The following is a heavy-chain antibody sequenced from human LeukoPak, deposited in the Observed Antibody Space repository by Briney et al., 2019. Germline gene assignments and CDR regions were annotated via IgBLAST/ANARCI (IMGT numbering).Heavy chain of an antibody. CDR3: ARGFAYGDTGSFDY. CDR2: IYYSGST. V-gene: IGHV4-59*01. D-gene: IGHD4-17*01. CDR1: GGSISSYY. Sequence: SETLSLTCTVSGGSISSYYWSWIRQPPGKGLEWIGYIYYSGSTTYNPSLKSRVTISVDTSKNQFSLKLSSVAAADTAVYYCARGFAYGDTGSFDYWGQGTLVTVSS. J-gene: IGHJ4*02.